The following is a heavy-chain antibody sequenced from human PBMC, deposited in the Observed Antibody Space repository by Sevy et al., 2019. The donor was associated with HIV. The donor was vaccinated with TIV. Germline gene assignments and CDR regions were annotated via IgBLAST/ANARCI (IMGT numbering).Heavy chain of an antibody. Sequence: SETLSLTCTVSGGSISSGDYYWSWIRQPPGKGLEWIGYIYYSGSTYYNPSLKSRVTISVDTSKNQFSLKRSSVTAADTAVYYCASRPRNYYDSSAYLYDYWGQGTLVTVSA. D-gene: IGHD3-22*01. CDR2: IYYSGST. V-gene: IGHV4-30-4*01. J-gene: IGHJ4*02. CDR1: GGSISSGDYY. CDR3: ASRPRNYYDSSAYLYDY.